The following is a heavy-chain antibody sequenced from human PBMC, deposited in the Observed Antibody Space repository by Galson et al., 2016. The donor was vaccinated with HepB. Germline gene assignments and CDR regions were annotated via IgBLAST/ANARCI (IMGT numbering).Heavy chain of an antibody. CDR1: GFSFSRYW. V-gene: IGHV3-7*03. D-gene: IGHD3-3*01. Sequence: SLRLSCAAPGFSFSRYWMARVRQAPGKGLEWVGNIRADGTANDYAGSVKGRFTMSRDNAQKSLFLQMTSLRVEDTAVYYCARENFWKLDQWGQGTLVTVSS. J-gene: IGHJ5*02. CDR2: IRADGTAN. CDR3: ARENFWKLDQ.